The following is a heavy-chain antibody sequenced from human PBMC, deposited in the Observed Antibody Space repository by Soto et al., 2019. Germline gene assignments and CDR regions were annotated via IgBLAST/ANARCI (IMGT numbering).Heavy chain of an antibody. V-gene: IGHV4-30-4*01. Sequence: KPSETLSLTCTVSGGSISSGDYYWSWIRQPPGKGLEWIGYIYYSGSTYYNPSLKSRVTISVDTSKNQFSLKLSSVTAADTAVYYCARGVAGKPNWFDPWGQGTLVTVSS. CDR2: IYYSGST. CDR3: ARGVAGKPNWFDP. J-gene: IGHJ5*02. D-gene: IGHD6-19*01. CDR1: GGSISSGDYY.